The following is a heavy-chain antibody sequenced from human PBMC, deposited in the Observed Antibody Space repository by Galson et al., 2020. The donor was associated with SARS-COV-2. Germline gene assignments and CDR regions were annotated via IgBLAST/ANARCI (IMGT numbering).Heavy chain of an antibody. V-gene: IGHV3-21*01. CDR1: GFPLSTYS. CDR2: ISTSSSYP. CDR3: ARDEGIRGYNYGRLYYGMDV. D-gene: IGHD5-18*01. Sequence: NSGGSLRLSCAASGFPLSTYSMNWVRLAPGKGLEWVSSISTSSSYPYYVDSVKGRFSISRDNPRNSLYLQMNSLRAEDTAVYYCARDEGIRGYNYGRLYYGMDVWGQGTTVTVSS. J-gene: IGHJ6*02.